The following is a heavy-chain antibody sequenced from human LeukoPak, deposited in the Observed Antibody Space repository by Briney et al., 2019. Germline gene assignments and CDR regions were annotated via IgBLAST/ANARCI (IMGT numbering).Heavy chain of an antibody. CDR2: ISGSGGST. Sequence: GGSLRLSCAASGFTFSSYAMSWVRQAPGKGLEWVSAISGSGGSTYYADSVKGRFTISRDNSKNTLYLQMSSLRAEDTAVYYCAKDTISSGYYYFDYWGQGTLVTVSS. CDR3: AKDTISSGYYYFDY. CDR1: GFTFSSYA. J-gene: IGHJ4*02. D-gene: IGHD3-22*01. V-gene: IGHV3-23*01.